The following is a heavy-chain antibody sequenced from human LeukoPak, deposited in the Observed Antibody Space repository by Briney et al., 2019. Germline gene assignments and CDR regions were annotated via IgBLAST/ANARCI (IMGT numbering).Heavy chain of an antibody. D-gene: IGHD1-26*01. CDR3: AREMGLSDAFDF. V-gene: IGHV3-7*01. J-gene: IGHJ3*01. CDR1: VFTMSTYW. CDR2: IKQDGTEK. Sequence: PGGSLRLSCGASVFTMSTYWMSWVRQAPGKGLEWVANIKQDGTEKYYVDSVKGRFTISRDKAKNSVYLQMSSLSVEDTAVYYCAREMGLSDAFDFWGQGTMVTVSS.